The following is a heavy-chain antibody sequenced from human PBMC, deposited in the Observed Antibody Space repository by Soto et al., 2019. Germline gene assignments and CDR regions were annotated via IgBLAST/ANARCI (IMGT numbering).Heavy chain of an antibody. D-gene: IGHD3-10*01. J-gene: IGHJ6*02. CDR3: TREGSAPYYYYGMDA. Sequence: QVQLEQSAPEVKKPGASVKVSCKASGYTFTTYGISWVRQAPGQGLEWLGWINTHNGNTNYAQNLQGRVIMTAETSTSTAYMGLRSLRSDDTAIYYCTREGSAPYYYYGMDAWGQGTTVTVSS. CDR1: GYTFTTYG. CDR2: INTHNGNT. V-gene: IGHV1-18*01.